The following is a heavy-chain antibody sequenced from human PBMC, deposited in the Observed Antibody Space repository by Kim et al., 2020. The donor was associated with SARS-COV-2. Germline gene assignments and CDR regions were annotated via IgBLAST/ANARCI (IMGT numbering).Heavy chain of an antibody. D-gene: IGHD3-10*01. Sequence: SETLSLTCAVYGGSFSGYYWSWIRQPPGKGLEWIGEINHSGSTNYNPSLKSRVTISVDTSKNQFSLKLSSVTAADTAVYYCARGRGNFDYWGQGTLVTVSS. CDR3: ARGRGNFDY. J-gene: IGHJ4*02. CDR1: GGSFSGYY. V-gene: IGHV4-34*01. CDR2: INHSGST.